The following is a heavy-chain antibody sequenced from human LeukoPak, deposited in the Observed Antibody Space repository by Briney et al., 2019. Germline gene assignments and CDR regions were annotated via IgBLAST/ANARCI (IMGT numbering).Heavy chain of an antibody. J-gene: IGHJ4*02. CDR2: INPNSGGT. CDR3: ATERVPNIVH. Sequence: ASVKVSCKASGYTFTGHYMHWVRQAPGQGLEWMGWINPNSGGTNYAQKFQGRVTMTRDTSISTTYMELTRLTSDDTAVYYCATERVPNIVHWGQGTLVTVSS. CDR1: GYTFTGHY. V-gene: IGHV1-2*02. D-gene: IGHD2-15*01.